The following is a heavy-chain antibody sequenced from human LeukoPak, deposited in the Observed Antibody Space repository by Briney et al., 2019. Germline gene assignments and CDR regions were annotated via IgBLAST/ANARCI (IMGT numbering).Heavy chain of an antibody. J-gene: IGHJ4*02. Sequence: GSLRLSCAASGFTFSSYGMHWVRQAPGKGLEWVAVISYDGSNKYYADSVKGRFTISRDNSKNTLYLQMNSLRAEDTAVYYCAKDQAGWYFDYWGQGTLVTISS. D-gene: IGHD6-19*01. CDR2: ISYDGSNK. CDR1: GFTFSSYG. CDR3: AKDQAGWYFDY. V-gene: IGHV3-30*19.